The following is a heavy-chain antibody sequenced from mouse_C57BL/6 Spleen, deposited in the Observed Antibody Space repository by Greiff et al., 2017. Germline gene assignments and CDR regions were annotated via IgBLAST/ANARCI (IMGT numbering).Heavy chain of an antibody. CDR3: IHANWDAWFAY. Sequence: EVQLQQSGGGLVQPGGSMKLSCVASGFTFSNYWMNWVRQSPEKGLEWVAQIRLKSDNYATHYAESVKGRFTISRDDSKSSGYLQMNNLRAEDTGIYYCIHANWDAWFAYWGQGTLVTVSA. V-gene: IGHV6-3*01. CDR1: GFTFSNYW. CDR2: IRLKSDNYAT. D-gene: IGHD4-1*01. J-gene: IGHJ3*01.